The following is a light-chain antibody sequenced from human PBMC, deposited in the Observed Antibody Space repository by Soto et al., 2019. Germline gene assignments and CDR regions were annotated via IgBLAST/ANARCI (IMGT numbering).Light chain of an antibody. Sequence: ENVLTQSPGTLSLSPGERATLSCRASQTVSSSFLAWYQQKPGQAPSLLIYGSSSRASGIPDRFSGSGSGTDFTLTISRLEPEDFAVYYCQQYSSSPYSFGQGIKLEIK. CDR1: QTVSSSF. J-gene: IGKJ2*03. CDR2: GSS. V-gene: IGKV3-20*01. CDR3: QQYSSSPYS.